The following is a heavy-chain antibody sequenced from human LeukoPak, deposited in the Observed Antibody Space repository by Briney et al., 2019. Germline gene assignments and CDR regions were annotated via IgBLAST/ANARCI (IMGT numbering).Heavy chain of an antibody. CDR2: IIPIFGTA. D-gene: IGHD3-22*01. Sequence: GASVKVSCKASGGTFSSYAISWVRQAPGQGLEWMGGIIPIFGTANYAQKFRGRVTITADESTSTAYMELSSLRSEDTAVYYCASPYYDSSGYQRYYFDYWGQGTLVTVSS. J-gene: IGHJ4*02. CDR3: ASPYYDSSGYQRYYFDY. V-gene: IGHV1-69*13. CDR1: GGTFSSYA.